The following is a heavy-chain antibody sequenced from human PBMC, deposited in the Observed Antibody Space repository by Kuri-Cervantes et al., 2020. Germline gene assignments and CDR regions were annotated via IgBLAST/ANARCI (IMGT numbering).Heavy chain of an antibody. CDR3: ARLWAYDSSGRGWFDP. Sequence: ETLSLTCAASGFTFSSYSMNWVRQAPGKGLEWVSYISSSSSTIYYADSVKGRFTISRDNAKNSLYLQMDSLRAEDTALYYCARLWAYDSSGRGWFDPWGQGTLVTVSS. CDR1: GFTFSSYS. J-gene: IGHJ5*02. CDR2: ISSSSSTI. D-gene: IGHD3-22*01. V-gene: IGHV3-48*01.